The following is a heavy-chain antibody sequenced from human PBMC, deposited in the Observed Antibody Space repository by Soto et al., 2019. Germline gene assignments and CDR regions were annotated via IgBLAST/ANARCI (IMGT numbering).Heavy chain of an antibody. J-gene: IGHJ4*02. Sequence: ASVKVSCKASGYTFTGYYMHWVRQAPGQGLEWMGWINPNSGGTKYAQKFQGWVTMTRDTSISTAYMELSRLRSDDTAVYYCARGYYYDHSGYLLDSWGERTLVTVSS. D-gene: IGHD3-22*01. CDR1: GYTFTGYY. V-gene: IGHV1-2*04. CDR3: ARGYYYDHSGYLLDS. CDR2: INPNSGGT.